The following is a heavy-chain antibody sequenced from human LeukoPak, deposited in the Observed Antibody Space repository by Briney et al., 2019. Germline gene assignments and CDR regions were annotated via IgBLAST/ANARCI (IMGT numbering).Heavy chain of an antibody. J-gene: IGHJ4*02. CDR1: GFTFDDYG. CDR2: INWNGDRT. CDR3: ARKGYYGSGTYLDY. Sequence: GFLRLSCAASGFTFDDYGMSWVRQAPGKGLEWVSGINWNGDRTGYADSVRGRFTISRDNAKNSLYLQMNSLRAEDTALYYCARKGYYGSGTYLDYWGQGTLVTVSS. V-gene: IGHV3-20*04. D-gene: IGHD3-10*01.